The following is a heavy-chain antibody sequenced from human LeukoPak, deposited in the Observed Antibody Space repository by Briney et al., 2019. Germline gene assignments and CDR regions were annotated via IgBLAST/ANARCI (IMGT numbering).Heavy chain of an antibody. D-gene: IGHD6-19*01. V-gene: IGHV3-48*03. J-gene: IGHJ4*02. Sequence: GGSLRPSCAVSGFPFSIYEMNWVRQAPGKGLEWVSNIGSSGTTRYYADSVKGRFSISRDNAKNSLYLQMNSLRVEDTGVYYCALLAVASDFDYWGQGALVTVSS. CDR2: IGSSGTTR. CDR3: ALLAVASDFDY. CDR1: GFPFSIYE.